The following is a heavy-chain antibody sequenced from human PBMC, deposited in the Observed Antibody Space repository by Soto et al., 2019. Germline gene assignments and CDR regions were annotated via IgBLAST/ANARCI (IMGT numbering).Heavy chain of an antibody. Sequence: QVQLQESGPGLVKPSETLSLTCTVSGGSISSYYWSWIRQPPGKGLEWIGYIYYSGSTNYNPSLKRRVTISVDTSKNQFSLKLSSVAAADSAVYYCARGARANAFDLWGQGTLVTVSS. CDR2: IYYSGST. J-gene: IGHJ3*01. CDR1: GGSISSYY. CDR3: ARGARANAFDL. V-gene: IGHV4-59*01.